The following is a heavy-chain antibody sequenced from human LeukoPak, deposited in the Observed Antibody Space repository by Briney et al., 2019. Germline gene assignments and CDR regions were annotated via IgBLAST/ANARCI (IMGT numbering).Heavy chain of an antibody. J-gene: IGHJ3*02. CDR3: ARDLDSSLVGAFDI. V-gene: IGHV3-30*04. Sequence: QPGGSLRLSCAASGFTFSSYATHWVRQAPGRGRGGGAVISYDGSNKYYADSVKGRFTISRDNSKNTLYLQMNSLRAEDTAVYYCARDLDSSLVGAFDIWGQGTMVTVSS. CDR2: ISYDGSNK. D-gene: IGHD3-22*01. CDR1: GFTFSSYA.